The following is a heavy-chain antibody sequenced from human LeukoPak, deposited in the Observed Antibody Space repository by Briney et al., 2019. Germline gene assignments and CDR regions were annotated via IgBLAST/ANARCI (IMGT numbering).Heavy chain of an antibody. Sequence: PSETLSLTCTVSGGPISSGGYYWSWIRQHPGKGLEWIGYIYYSGSTYYNPSLKSRVTISVDTSKNQFSLKLSSVTAADTAVYYCARVTPEGWYFDLWGRGTLVTVSS. D-gene: IGHD1-14*01. CDR1: GGPISSGGYY. CDR2: IYYSGST. J-gene: IGHJ2*01. V-gene: IGHV4-31*03. CDR3: ARVTPEGWYFDL.